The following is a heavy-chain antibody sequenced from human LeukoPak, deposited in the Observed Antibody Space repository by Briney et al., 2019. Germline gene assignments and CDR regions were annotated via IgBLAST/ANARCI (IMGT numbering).Heavy chain of an antibody. Sequence: PGGSLRLSCAASGFTFSTYGMHWVRQAPGKGLEWVAFMRNDGSNKYYADSVRGRFTISRDNSKNTLYLQMNSLKADDTAVYYCAKANTGGGSNNLGYFHHWGQGTLVTVSS. CDR3: AKANTGGGSNNLGYFHH. CDR1: GFTFSTYG. J-gene: IGHJ1*01. D-gene: IGHD3-16*01. V-gene: IGHV3-30*02. CDR2: MRNDGSNK.